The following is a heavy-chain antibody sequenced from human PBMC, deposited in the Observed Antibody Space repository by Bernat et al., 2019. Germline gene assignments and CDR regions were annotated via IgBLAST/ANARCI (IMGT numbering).Heavy chain of an antibody. V-gene: IGHV3-21*01. J-gene: IGHJ4*02. D-gene: IGHD3-3*01. Sequence: EVQLVESGGGLVTPGGSLRLSCAASGFTYSSYSMNWVRQAPGKGLEWVSSISSSSSYIYYADSMKGRFTISRDNAKNSLYLHMNSLRAEDTAVYYCARHPWSRCSLPYFDYWGQGTLVTVSS. CDR2: ISSSSSYI. CDR3: ARHPWSRCSLPYFDY. CDR1: GFTYSSYS.